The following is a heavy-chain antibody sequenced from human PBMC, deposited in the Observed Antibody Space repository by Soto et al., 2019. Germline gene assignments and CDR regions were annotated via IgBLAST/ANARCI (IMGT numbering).Heavy chain of an antibody. Sequence: SETLSLTCTVSGGSISSGGYYWTWIRQYPGKGLEWIGYISYRGTTYYSPSLQSRLTISADTSNHRFSLILTSVTAADTAVYFCSRGTSSSVDSWGQGTLVTVSS. V-gene: IGHV4-31*03. CDR1: GGSISSGGYY. CDR3: SRGTSSSVDS. D-gene: IGHD6-19*01. J-gene: IGHJ4*02. CDR2: ISYRGTT.